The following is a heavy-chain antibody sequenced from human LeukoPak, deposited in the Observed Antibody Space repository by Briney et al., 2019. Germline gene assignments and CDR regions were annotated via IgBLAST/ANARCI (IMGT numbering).Heavy chain of an antibody. V-gene: IGHV3-11*04. CDR3: AVGPKLTTDWPYEIDY. CDR2: ISSSGSTI. D-gene: IGHD4-11*01. CDR1: GFTFSDYY. J-gene: IGHJ4*02. Sequence: PGGSLRLSCAASGFTFSDYYMSWIRQAPGKGLEWVSYISSSGSTIYYADSVKGRFTISRDNSKNTLYLQMNSLRAEDTAVYYCAVGPKLTTDWPYEIDYWGQGTLVTVSS.